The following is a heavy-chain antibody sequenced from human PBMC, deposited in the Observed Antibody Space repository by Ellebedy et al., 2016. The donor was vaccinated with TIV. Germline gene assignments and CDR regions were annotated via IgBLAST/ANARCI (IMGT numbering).Heavy chain of an antibody. D-gene: IGHD2-21*02. CDR2: ISWDSVTI. CDR1: GFTFENYT. Sequence: SLKISXAASGFTFENYTMHWVRQAPGKGLEWVSGISWDSVTIGCADSVKGRFSMSRDNAKNSLYLQMTSLRAEDTAVYYCARAPTAIFAHFYYYYYYMDVWGKGTTVTVSS. V-gene: IGHV3-9*01. CDR3: ARAPTAIFAHFYYYYYYMDV. J-gene: IGHJ6*03.